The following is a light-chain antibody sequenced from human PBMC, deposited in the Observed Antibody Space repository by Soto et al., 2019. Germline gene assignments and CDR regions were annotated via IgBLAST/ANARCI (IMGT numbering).Light chain of an antibody. CDR3: QQYNSYPWT. CDR2: DAS. Sequence: DIQMTQSPSTLSASVGDRVTITCRASQSISSWLAWYLQKPGKAPKLLIYDASSLESGVPSRFSGSGSGTEFTLTISSLQPDDFATYYCQQYNSYPWTFCQGTKVEIK. V-gene: IGKV1-5*01. J-gene: IGKJ1*01. CDR1: QSISSW.